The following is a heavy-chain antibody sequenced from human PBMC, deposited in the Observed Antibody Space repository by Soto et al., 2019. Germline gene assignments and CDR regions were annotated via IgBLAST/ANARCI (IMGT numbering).Heavy chain of an antibody. CDR3: ARANYDFWSGYYTAGYYYYMDV. V-gene: IGHV1-69*02. J-gene: IGHJ6*03. CDR1: GGTFSSYT. Sequence: SVKVSCKASGGTFSSYTISWVRQAPGQGLEWMGRIIPILGIANYAQKFQGRVTITADKSTSTAYMELSSLRSEDTAVYYYARANYDFWSGYYTAGYYYYMDVWGKGTTVTSP. CDR2: IIPILGIA. D-gene: IGHD3-3*01.